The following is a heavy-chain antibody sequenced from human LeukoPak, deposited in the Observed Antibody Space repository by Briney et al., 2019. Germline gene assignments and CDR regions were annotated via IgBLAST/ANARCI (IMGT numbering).Heavy chain of an antibody. CDR1: GDSISDYC. D-gene: IGHD5-24*01. J-gene: IGHJ5*02. V-gene: IGHV4-59*01. Sequence: SETLSLTCTVSGDSISDYCWSWIRQSPGKGLEWIGEVYYSGSTHYNPSLKSRVTISLDTSKNQFSLRLRSVTSADTAVYYCARELDGDGGWFDPWGQGILVTVSS. CDR3: ARELDGDGGWFDP. CDR2: VYYSGST.